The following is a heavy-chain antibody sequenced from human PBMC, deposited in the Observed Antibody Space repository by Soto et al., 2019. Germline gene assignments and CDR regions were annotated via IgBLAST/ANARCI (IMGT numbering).Heavy chain of an antibody. CDR1: GFTFSDYY. CDR2: IRSSGSTI. J-gene: IGHJ4*02. V-gene: IGHV3-11*01. Sequence: GGSLRLSCAASGFTFSDYYMSWIRQAPGKGLEWVSYIRSSGSTIYYADSVKGLFSISSDNAKNSLYLQMNSLRAEDTAVYYCARAAGGDYLFDYWGQGTLVTVSS. D-gene: IGHD4-17*01. CDR3: ARAAGGDYLFDY.